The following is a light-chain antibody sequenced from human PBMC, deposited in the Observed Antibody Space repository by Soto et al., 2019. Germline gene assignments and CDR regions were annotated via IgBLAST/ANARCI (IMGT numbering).Light chain of an antibody. CDR3: QSYDSSLSGVV. CDR2: GNT. V-gene: IGLV1-40*01. J-gene: IGLJ2*01. CDR1: SSNIGEGYD. Sequence: QSVLTQPPSVSGAPGQRVTVSCTGSSSNIGEGYDVHWYQKLPGTAPKLLIYGNTNRPSGVPDRFSGSKSGASASLAITGLQAEDEAEYYCQSYDSSLSGVVFGGGTKLTVL.